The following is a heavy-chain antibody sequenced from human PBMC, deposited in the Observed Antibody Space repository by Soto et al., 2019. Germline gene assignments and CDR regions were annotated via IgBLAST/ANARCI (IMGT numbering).Heavy chain of an antibody. CDR2: INSDGSST. D-gene: IGHD6-19*01. CDR1: GFTFSSYW. Sequence: PGGSLRLSCAASGFTFSSYWMHWVRQAPGKGLVWVSRINSDGSSTSYADSVKGRFTISRDNAKNTLYLQMNSLRAEDTAVYYCARESDSSGWSRYYYYGMDVWGQGTTVTVSS. V-gene: IGHV3-74*01. CDR3: ARESDSSGWSRYYYYGMDV. J-gene: IGHJ6*02.